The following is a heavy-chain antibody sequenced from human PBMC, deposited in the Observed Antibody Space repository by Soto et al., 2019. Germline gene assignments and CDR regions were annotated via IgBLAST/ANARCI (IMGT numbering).Heavy chain of an antibody. Sequence: GGSLRLSCAASGFTFSSYGTHWVRQAPGKGLEWVAVISYDGSNKYYADSVKGRFTISRDNSKNTLYLQMNSLRAEDTAVYYCAKDVLRFLEWLAFYGMDVWGQGTTVTVSS. CDR2: ISYDGSNK. D-gene: IGHD3-3*01. CDR1: GFTFSSYG. CDR3: AKDVLRFLEWLAFYGMDV. J-gene: IGHJ6*02. V-gene: IGHV3-30*18.